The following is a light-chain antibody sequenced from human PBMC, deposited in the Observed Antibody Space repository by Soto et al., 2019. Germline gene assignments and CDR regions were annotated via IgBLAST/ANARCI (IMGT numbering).Light chain of an antibody. CDR2: GVF. CDR1: QSVISNY. V-gene: IGKV3-20*01. Sequence: ETVLTQSPGTVSLYPGERATLSCTTRQSVISNYLAWYPQKPDQAPSLVVYGVFNRATGIPDRFSGSGSGTDFTLTISGLEPEDSAVYYCQHYDGSPRTFGPGTKLEI. J-gene: IGKJ2*01. CDR3: QHYDGSPRT.